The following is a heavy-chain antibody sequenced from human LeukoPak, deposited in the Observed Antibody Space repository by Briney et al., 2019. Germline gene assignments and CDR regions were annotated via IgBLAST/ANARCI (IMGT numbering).Heavy chain of an antibody. Sequence: NPGGSLRLSCAASGFTFSSYTMNWVRRAPGKGLEWVSSIGSRKNYMYYADSVTGRFTISRDNAKNSLYLQMNSLRAEDTAVYYCARDYGGSSPFDYWGQGTLVTVSS. CDR1: GFTFSSYT. J-gene: IGHJ4*02. D-gene: IGHD4-23*01. CDR3: ARDYGGSSPFDY. V-gene: IGHV3-21*01. CDR2: IGSRKNYM.